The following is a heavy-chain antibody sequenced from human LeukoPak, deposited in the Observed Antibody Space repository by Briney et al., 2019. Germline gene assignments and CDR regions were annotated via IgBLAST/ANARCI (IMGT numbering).Heavy chain of an antibody. Sequence: SETLSLTCTVSGGSISSYYRSWIRQPPGKGLEWIGYIYYSGSTNYNPSLKSRVTISVDTSKNQFSLKLSSVTAADTAVYYCARCLFSGRRPNAFDIWGQGTMVTVSS. CDR3: ARCLFSGRRPNAFDI. D-gene: IGHD2-15*01. CDR2: IYYSGST. CDR1: GGSISSYY. J-gene: IGHJ3*02. V-gene: IGHV4-59*08.